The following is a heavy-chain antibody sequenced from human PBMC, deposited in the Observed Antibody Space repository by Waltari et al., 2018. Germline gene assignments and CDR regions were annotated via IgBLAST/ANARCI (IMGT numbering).Heavy chain of an antibody. J-gene: IGHJ3*02. CDR2: AYYTGRT. D-gene: IGHD3-9*01. Sequence: QVQLQESGPGLVKPSETLSLTCTVSGDSINNHHWAWIRQPPGKGLEWIGYAYYTGRTNYNPSLRSRLTISVDTSKNQFSLNLNSVTAADTAVYYCARDLGGFNHFDWFLSIWGPGT. CDR3: ARDLGGFNHFDWFLSI. CDR1: GDSINNHH. V-gene: IGHV4-59*11.